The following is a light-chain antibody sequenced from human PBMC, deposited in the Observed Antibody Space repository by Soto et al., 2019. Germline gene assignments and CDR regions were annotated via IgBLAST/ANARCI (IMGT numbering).Light chain of an antibody. CDR1: QSVSSSS. CDR3: HQYGTSPFT. J-gene: IGKJ3*01. Sequence: EIVVTQSPGPLSLSPGERATLSCRAGQSVSSSSLAWYQQRPGQAPRLLIYGTSSRATGIPDRFSGSGSGTDFTLTISSLEPADFAVYYCHQYGTSPFTFGPGTKVDIK. CDR2: GTS. V-gene: IGKV3-20*01.